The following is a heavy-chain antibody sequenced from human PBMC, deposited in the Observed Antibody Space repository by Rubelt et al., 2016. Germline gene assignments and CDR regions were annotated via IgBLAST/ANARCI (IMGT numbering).Heavy chain of an antibody. D-gene: IGHD6-13*01. CDR1: GGSFSGYY. CDR3: ARGRRGSSSWLGRDYYGMDV. J-gene: IGHJ6*02. V-gene: IGHV4-34*01. Sequence: QVQLQQWGAGLLKPSETLSLTCAVYGGSFSGYYWSWIRQPPGKGLEWIGEINHSGSTNYNPSLKRRVTISVDTSKNQFSLKLGSVTAADTAVYYCARGRRGSSSWLGRDYYGMDVWGQGTTVTVSS. CDR2: INHSGST.